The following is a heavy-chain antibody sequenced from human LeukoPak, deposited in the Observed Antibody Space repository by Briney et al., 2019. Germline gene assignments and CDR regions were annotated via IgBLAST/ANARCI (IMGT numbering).Heavy chain of an antibody. V-gene: IGHV4-39*07. CDR3: ARDDYGGNSGNWYFDL. Sequence: SETLSLTCSVSGGSISSTSNYWGWIRQPPGKGLEWIGEIYHSGSTNYNPSLKSRVTISVDKSKNQFSLKLSSVTAADTAVYYCARDDYGGNSGNWYFDLWGRGTLVTVSS. D-gene: IGHD4-23*01. CDR1: GGSISSTSNY. J-gene: IGHJ2*01. CDR2: IYHSGST.